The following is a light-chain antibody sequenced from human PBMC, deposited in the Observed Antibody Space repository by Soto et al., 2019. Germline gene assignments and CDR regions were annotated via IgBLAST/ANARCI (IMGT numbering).Light chain of an antibody. CDR3: QQYNNYLRT. Sequence: DXQMTQSPSTLSASVGDRVTITCRASQTISSWLAWYQQKPGKAPKLLIYKASSLESGVPSRFSGSGSGTEFTLTISGLQPDDFETYYCQQYNNYLRTFGQGTKVDIK. V-gene: IGKV1-5*03. CDR1: QTISSW. J-gene: IGKJ1*01. CDR2: KAS.